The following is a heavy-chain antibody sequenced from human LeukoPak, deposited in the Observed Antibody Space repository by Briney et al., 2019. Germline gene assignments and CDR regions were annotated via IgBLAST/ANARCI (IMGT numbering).Heavy chain of an antibody. D-gene: IGHD1-26*01. J-gene: IGHJ4*02. CDR1: GFTFSDYY. Sequence: AEALRLSCAASGFTFSDYYMSWIRQAPGKGLEWVSYISSSSSYTYYADSVKGRFTISRDNAKNSQSLQMNSLRAEDTAVYYCARESGSSEAYFDYWGQGTLVTVSS. V-gene: IGHV3-11*05. CDR3: ARESGSSEAYFDY. CDR2: ISSSSSYT.